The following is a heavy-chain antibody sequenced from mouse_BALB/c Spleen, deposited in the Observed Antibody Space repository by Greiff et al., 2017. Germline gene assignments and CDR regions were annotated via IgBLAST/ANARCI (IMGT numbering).Heavy chain of an antibody. CDR1: GFTFSSYT. CDR3: TRESGSPWYFDV. J-gene: IGHJ1*01. D-gene: IGHD1-1*01. CDR2: ISSGGSYT. V-gene: IGHV5-6-4*01. Sequence: EVKLEESGGGLVKPGGSLKLSCAASGFTFSSYTMSWVRQTPEKRLEWVATISSGGSYTYYPDSVKGRFTISRDNAKNTLYLQMSSLKSEDTAMYYCTRESGSPWYFDVWGAGTTVTVSS.